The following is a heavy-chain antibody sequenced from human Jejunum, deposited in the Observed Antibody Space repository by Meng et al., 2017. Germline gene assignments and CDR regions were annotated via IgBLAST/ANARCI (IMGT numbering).Heavy chain of an antibody. Sequence: GGSLRLSCAASGLTFSSYWMYWVRQAPGKGLEGVASINLDGSGVYYVVSVKGRFTISRDNAKNSLSLQMNSLRSEDTALYYCATELRQTIRGWGYWGQGTLVTVSS. D-gene: IGHD6-19*01. CDR2: INLDGSGV. V-gene: IGHV3-7*01. CDR3: ATELRQTIRGWGY. J-gene: IGHJ4*02. CDR1: GLTFSSYW.